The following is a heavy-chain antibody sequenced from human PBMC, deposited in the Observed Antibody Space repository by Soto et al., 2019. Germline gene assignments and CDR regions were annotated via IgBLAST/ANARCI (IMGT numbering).Heavy chain of an antibody. CDR2: ICPGDSGT. CDR1: GYSFITYW. J-gene: IGHJ4*02. Sequence: PGESLKISCKGSGYSFITYWIGWVRQMPGKGLEWMGVICPGDSGTRYSPSFQGQVTISADKSITTAYLQWSSLKASDTATYYCARRSTMVRGVTSYYFDYWGQGTLVTVSS. D-gene: IGHD3-10*01. V-gene: IGHV5-51*01. CDR3: ARRSTMVRGVTSYYFDY.